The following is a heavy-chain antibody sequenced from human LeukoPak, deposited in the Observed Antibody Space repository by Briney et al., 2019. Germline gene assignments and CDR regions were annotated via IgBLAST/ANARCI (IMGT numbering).Heavy chain of an antibody. D-gene: IGHD1-14*01. CDR2: IIPIFGTA. CDR3: ATSTGLNYYYYYMDV. J-gene: IGHJ6*03. V-gene: IGHV1-69*06. CDR1: GGTFSSYA. Sequence: SVKVSCTASGGTFSSYAISWVRQAPGQGLEWMGGIIPIFGTANYAQKFQGRVTITADKSTSTAYMELSSLRSEDTAVYYCATSTGLNYYYYYMDVWGKGTTVTVSS.